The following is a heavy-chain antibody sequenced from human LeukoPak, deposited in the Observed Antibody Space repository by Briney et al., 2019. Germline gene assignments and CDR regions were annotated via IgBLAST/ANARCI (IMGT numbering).Heavy chain of an antibody. CDR3: ARGYKYSTGWYYFDY. CDR1: GFTVSNNY. Sequence: GGSLRLSCAASGFTVSNNYMSWVRQAPGKELEWVSVIYSGGTTYYADSVKGRFTISRDNSKNTVYLQMNSLRAEDTAVYYCARGYKYSTGWYYFDYWGQGTLVTVAS. CDR2: IYSGGTT. J-gene: IGHJ4*02. D-gene: IGHD6-19*01. V-gene: IGHV3-66*01.